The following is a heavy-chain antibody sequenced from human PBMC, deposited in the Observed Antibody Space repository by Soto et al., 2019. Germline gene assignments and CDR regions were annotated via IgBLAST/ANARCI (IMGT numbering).Heavy chain of an antibody. CDR2: INQDGREK. Sequence: EMQLVEFGGGLVQPGGSLRLSCAMSGSIFRRSWMSWVRQSPGKGLEWVANINQDGREKNFADSVRGRFTISRDNAKNSLYLQMDSLRAEDSAVYFCAREVGTPMVRGALDVWVQGTTVAVSS. CDR3: AREVGTPMVRGALDV. CDR1: GSIFRRSW. V-gene: IGHV3-7*03. D-gene: IGHD3-10*01. J-gene: IGHJ3*01.